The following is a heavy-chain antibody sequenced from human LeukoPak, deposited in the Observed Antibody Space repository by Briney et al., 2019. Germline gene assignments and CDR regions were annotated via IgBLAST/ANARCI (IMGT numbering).Heavy chain of an antibody. CDR1: EFTFVRYA. D-gene: IGHD6-13*01. J-gene: IGHJ6*03. CDR3: VRDPSYGSSWYYYMDV. CDR2: ISSSSFKI. V-gene: IGHV3-48*04. Sequence: GGSLRLSCAASEFTFVRYAMNWVRQAPGKGLEWVSYISSSSFKIGYADSVKGRFSISRDNSKNSLYLQMDSLRVEDTAVYYCVRDPSYGSSWYYYMDVWGKGTTVTVSS.